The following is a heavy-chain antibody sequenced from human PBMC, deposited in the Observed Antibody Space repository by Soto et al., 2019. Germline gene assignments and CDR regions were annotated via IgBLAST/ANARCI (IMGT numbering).Heavy chain of an antibody. V-gene: IGHV3-33*01. D-gene: IGHD6-6*01. Sequence: QVQLVESGGGVVQPGRSLKLSCAASGFTFSSYGMNWVRQAPGEGLEWVAVIWFDGSKRYYADSVKGRFTISRDNSKNTLYLQRDSLRAEDTAVYYCARGPPSSSSGPDYWGQGTLVTVSS. CDR2: IWFDGSKR. CDR1: GFTFSSYG. J-gene: IGHJ4*02. CDR3: ARGPPSSSSGPDY.